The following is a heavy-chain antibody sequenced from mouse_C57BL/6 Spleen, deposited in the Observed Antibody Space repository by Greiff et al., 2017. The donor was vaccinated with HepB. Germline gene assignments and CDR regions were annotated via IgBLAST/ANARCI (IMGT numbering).Heavy chain of an antibody. CDR3: AKKGPYYAMDY. V-gene: IGHV2-5*01. J-gene: IGHJ4*01. CDR2: IWRGGST. CDR1: GFSLTSYG. Sequence: VKVVESGPGLVQPSQSLSITCTVSGFSLTSYGVHWVRQSPGKGLEWLGVIWRGGSTTYNAAFMSRLSITKDNSKSQVFLKMNSLQADDTAIYYCAKKGPYYAMDYWGQGTSVTVSS.